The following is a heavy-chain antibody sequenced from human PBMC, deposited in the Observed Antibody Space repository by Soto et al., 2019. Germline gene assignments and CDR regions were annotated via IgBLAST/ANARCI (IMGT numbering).Heavy chain of an antibody. CDR3: AYTDSSGSQMASDI. Sequence: QVQLQESGPGLVKPSQTLSLTCTVSGGSISSGGYYWNWIRQHPGKGLEWIGYIYFSGSTYYNPSLKSRVTISLDTSKNHFSLNLSCVTAADTAVYYCAYTDSSGSQMASDIRGQGTMVTVSS. V-gene: IGHV4-31*03. CDR1: GGSISSGGYY. J-gene: IGHJ3*02. D-gene: IGHD3-22*01. CDR2: IYFSGST.